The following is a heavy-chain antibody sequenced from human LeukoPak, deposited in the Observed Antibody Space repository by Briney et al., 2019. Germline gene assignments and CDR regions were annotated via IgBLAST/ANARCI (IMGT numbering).Heavy chain of an antibody. D-gene: IGHD2-2*01. Sequence: PSETLSLTCTVSGGSISSYYWSWIRQPAGKGLEWIGRIYTSGSTNYNPSLKSRVTMSVDTSKNQFSLKLSSVTAADTAVYYCARASLYCSSTSCPIETHYFDYWGQGTLVTVSS. CDR2: IYTSGST. CDR3: ARASLYCSSTSCPIETHYFDY. J-gene: IGHJ4*02. V-gene: IGHV4-4*07. CDR1: GGSISSYY.